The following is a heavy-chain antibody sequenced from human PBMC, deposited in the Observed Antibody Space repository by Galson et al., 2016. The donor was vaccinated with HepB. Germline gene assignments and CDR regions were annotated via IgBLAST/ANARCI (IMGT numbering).Heavy chain of an antibody. CDR3: ARDAGGQVGYYGMDV. Sequence: SLRLSCAASGLTFTTYSMNWVRQAPGKGLEWVSSISSSGRYKYYADSVKGRFTISRDNANNSLYLQMNSLRAEDTAVYYCARDAGGQVGYYGMDVWGQGTTVTVS. V-gene: IGHV3-21*01. CDR1: GLTFTTYS. D-gene: IGHD1-26*01. J-gene: IGHJ6*02. CDR2: ISSSGRYK.